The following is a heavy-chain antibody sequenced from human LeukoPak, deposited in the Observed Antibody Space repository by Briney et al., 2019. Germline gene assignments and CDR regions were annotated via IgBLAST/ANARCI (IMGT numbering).Heavy chain of an antibody. J-gene: IGHJ6*02. CDR2: INHSGST. D-gene: IGHD6-19*01. CDR3: ARRRSPRYGMDV. Sequence: SETLSLTCAVYGGSFSGYYWSWIRQPPGKGLEWIGEINHSGSTNYNPSLKSRVTISVDTSKNQFSLKLSSVTAADTAVYLCARRRSPRYGMDVWGQGTTVTVSS. CDR1: GGSFSGYY. V-gene: IGHV4-34*01.